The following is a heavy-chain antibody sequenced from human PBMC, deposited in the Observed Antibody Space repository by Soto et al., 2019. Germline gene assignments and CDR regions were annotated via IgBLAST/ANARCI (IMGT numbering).Heavy chain of an antibody. J-gene: IGHJ3*02. CDR2: IVVGSGNT. CDR3: ARQEADLIVVVTGAFDI. Sequence: SVKVSCKASGFTFTSSAVQWVRQARGQRLEWIGWIVVGSGNTNYAQKFQERVTITRDMSTSTAYMELSSLRSEDTAVYYCARQEADLIVVVTGAFDIWGQGTMVTVSS. D-gene: IGHD2-21*02. CDR1: GFTFTSSA. V-gene: IGHV1-58*01.